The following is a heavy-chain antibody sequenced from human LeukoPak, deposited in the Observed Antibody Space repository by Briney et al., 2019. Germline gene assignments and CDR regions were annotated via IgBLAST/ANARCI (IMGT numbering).Heavy chain of an antibody. CDR1: GGTFGSHT. V-gene: IGHV1-69*02. D-gene: IGHD3-22*01. CDR2: VIPVLGMA. J-gene: IGHJ5*02. CDR3: ASLYYDNSGYFSWLDP. Sequence: GASVKVSCKASGGTFGSHTISWVRQAPGQGLEWVGRVIPVLGMATHAQSFQGRVTITADKSTNTAYMELSSLRSEDTAVYYCASLYYDNSGYFSWLDPWGQGTLVTVSS.